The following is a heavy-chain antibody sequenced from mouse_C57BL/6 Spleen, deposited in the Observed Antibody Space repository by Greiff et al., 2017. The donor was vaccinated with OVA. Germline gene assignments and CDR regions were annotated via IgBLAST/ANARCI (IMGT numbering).Heavy chain of an antibody. CDR3: ARGGAEGLRWYFDV. Sequence: QVQLQQSGAELVKPGASVKISCKASGYAFSSYWMNWVKQRPGKGLEWIGQIYPGDGDTTYNGKFKGKATLTADKSSSTAYMQLSSLTSEDSAVYFGARGGAEGLRWYFDVWGTGTTVTVSS. D-gene: IGHD2-4*01. V-gene: IGHV1-80*01. J-gene: IGHJ1*03. CDR1: GYAFSSYW. CDR2: IYPGDGDT.